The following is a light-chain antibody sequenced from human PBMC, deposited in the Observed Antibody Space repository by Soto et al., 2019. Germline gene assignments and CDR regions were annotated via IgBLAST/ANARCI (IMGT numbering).Light chain of an antibody. CDR2: GAS. V-gene: IGKV3-20*01. J-gene: IGKJ5*01. Sequence: ETVMTQSPGTLSVSLGERATLSCRASQSVSIHLAWYQQKPGQAPRLLIYGASSRATGIPDRFSGSGSGTDFTLTISRLEPEDFAVYYCQQYGSSPFAFGQGTRLEI. CDR1: QSVSIH. CDR3: QQYGSSPFA.